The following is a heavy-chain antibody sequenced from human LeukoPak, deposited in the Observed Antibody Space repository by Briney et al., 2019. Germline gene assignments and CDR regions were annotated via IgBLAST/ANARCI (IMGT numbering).Heavy chain of an antibody. Sequence: GGSLRLSCAASGFTFSSYAMSWVRQAPGKGLEWVAVISYDGTNEYYADSVKGRFTISRDKSKNALYLQMNSLRAEDTAVYYCGRDTKTPYFHFTLVDYWGQGTLVTVSS. CDR2: ISYDGTNE. D-gene: IGHD2/OR15-2a*01. V-gene: IGHV3-30*04. J-gene: IGHJ4*02. CDR1: GFTFSSYA. CDR3: GRDTKTPYFHFTLVDY.